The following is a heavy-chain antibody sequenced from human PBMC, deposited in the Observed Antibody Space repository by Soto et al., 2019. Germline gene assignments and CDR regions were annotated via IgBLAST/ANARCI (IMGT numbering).Heavy chain of an antibody. V-gene: IGHV4-59*08. CDR1: GGSISQLY. J-gene: IGHJ4*02. CDR2: IYSSGST. Sequence: QVQLQESGPGLVKPSETLSLTCTVSGGSISQLYWSWIRQPPGKGLEWIGYIYSSGSTNYNPSLMGPVALSADTPKNQRTLNPATVTAADTAVNYSVRRGGQGSNYFEYWGQGILVTVSS. CDR3: VRRGGQGSNYFEY. D-gene: IGHD2-15*01.